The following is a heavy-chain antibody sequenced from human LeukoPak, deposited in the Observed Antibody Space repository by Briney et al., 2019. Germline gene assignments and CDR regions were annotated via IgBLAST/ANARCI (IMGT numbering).Heavy chain of an antibody. CDR1: GGSFSGYY. V-gene: IGHV4-34*01. CDR2: INHSGST. J-gene: IGHJ4*02. Sequence: NTSETLSLTCAVYGGSFSGYYWSWIRQPPGKGLEWIGEINHSGSTNYNPSLKSRVTISVDTSKNQFSLKLTSVTAADTAVYYCAGGGAREEFDYWGQGTLVTVSS. CDR3: AGGGAREEFDY. D-gene: IGHD3-10*01.